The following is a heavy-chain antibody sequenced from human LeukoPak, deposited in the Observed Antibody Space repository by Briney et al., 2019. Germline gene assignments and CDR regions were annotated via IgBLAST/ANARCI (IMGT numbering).Heavy chain of an antibody. CDR2: IYNSGST. CDR1: GVSISSDY. D-gene: IGHD3-3*01. CDR3: AREREYYDFWSGLNYYYYYYMDV. Sequence: SETPSLTCTLPGVSISSDYSGWIRQPPRKGLEWVGDIYNSGSTTYNPSLKSRVSISVATSKNQFSLKLSSVPAAATAAYYCAREREYYDFWSGLNYYYYYYMDVWGKGTTVTVSS. J-gene: IGHJ6*03. V-gene: IGHV4-59*01.